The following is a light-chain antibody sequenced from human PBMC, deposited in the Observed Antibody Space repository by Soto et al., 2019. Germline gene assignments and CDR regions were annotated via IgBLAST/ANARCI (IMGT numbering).Light chain of an antibody. V-gene: IGKV1-39*01. CDR3: QQSYSTPRT. CDR2: AAS. J-gene: IGKJ2*01. Sequence: DIQMTQSPSSLSASVGDRVTITCRASQSISSYLNWYQQKPGKAPKLLIYAASSFQNGVPSRFSGSGSGTDFTLTISSLQPEDFATYYCQQSYSTPRTFGQGTKLEIK. CDR1: QSISSY.